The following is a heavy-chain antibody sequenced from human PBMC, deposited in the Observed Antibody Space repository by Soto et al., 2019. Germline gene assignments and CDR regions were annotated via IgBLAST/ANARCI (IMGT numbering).Heavy chain of an antibody. CDR1: GFTFSSYT. J-gene: IGHJ4*02. V-gene: IGHV3-21*01. Sequence: EVQLVESGGGLVKPGGSLRLSCAASGFTFSSYTMKWVRQAPGKGLEWVASISSSYYIKYADSVKGRFTISRDNAKNSLYLQMNSLRAEDTAVYYCARGDVVVLTATSNFEYWGQGTLVTVSS. D-gene: IGHD2-21*02. CDR3: ARGDVVVLTATSNFEY. CDR2: ISSSYYI.